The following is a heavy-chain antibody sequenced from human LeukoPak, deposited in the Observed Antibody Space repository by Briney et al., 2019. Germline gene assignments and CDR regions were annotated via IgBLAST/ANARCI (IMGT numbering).Heavy chain of an antibody. CDR2: INPNSGYT. J-gene: IGHJ4*02. CDR3: ARGPDSGSYFPYDS. D-gene: IGHD1-26*01. V-gene: IGHV1-2*02. Sequence: GASVKVSCKASGYTFTTYYMHWVRQAPGQGLEWMGWINPNSGYTNYAQKFQGRVTMTRDTSTSAAYMELSRLISDDTAVYYCARGPDSGSYFPYDSWGQGTLVTVSS. CDR1: GYTFTTYY.